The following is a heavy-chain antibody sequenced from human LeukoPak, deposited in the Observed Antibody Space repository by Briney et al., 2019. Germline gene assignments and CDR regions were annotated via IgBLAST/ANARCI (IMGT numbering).Heavy chain of an antibody. Sequence: PGGSLRLSCAASGFTFSSYAIHWVRQAPGKGLEWVALMTYDGSNKYYADSVKGRFTLSRDISKNTLYLQMNSLRAEDTAVYYCARDVRAAPHYDFFHYGMDVWGPGTTVTVAS. CDR2: MTYDGSNK. CDR3: ARDVRAAPHYDFFHYGMDV. V-gene: IGHV3-30*04. D-gene: IGHD3-22*01. CDR1: GFTFSSYA. J-gene: IGHJ6*02.